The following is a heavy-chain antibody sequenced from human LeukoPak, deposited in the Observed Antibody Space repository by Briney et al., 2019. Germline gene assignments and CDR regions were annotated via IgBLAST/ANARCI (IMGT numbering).Heavy chain of an antibody. CDR1: GYSISSGYY. D-gene: IGHD5-18*01. Sequence: SETLSLTCTVSGYSISSGYYWGWIRQPPGKGLEWIGSIYHSGSTYYNPSLKSRVTISVDTSKNQFSLKLSSVTAADTAVYYCARRQLWFYGMDVWGQGTTVTVSS. J-gene: IGHJ6*02. CDR3: ARRQLWFYGMDV. CDR2: IYHSGST. V-gene: IGHV4-38-2*02.